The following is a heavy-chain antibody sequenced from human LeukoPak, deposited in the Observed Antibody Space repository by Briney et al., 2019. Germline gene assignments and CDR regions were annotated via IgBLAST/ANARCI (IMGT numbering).Heavy chain of an antibody. CDR3: ARNAGSYFEFAP. CDR2: ISGNSGKT. J-gene: IGHJ5*02. Sequence: ASVKVSCKTSGYTFSTYGLSWVRQAPGQGLEWMGWISGNSGKTHYAQKFQDRVTLTTDTSSTTAFMELRSVRSDDTAMYYCARNAGSYFEFAPWGQGTPVTVSS. D-gene: IGHD1-26*01. V-gene: IGHV1-18*01. CDR1: GYTFSTYG.